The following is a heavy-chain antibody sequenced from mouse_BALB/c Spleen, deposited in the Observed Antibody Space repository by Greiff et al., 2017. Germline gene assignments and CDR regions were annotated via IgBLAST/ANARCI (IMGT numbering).Heavy chain of an antibody. CDR2: ISYSGST. D-gene: IGHD4-1*01. V-gene: IGHV3-2*02. J-gene: IGHJ1*01. CDR1: GYSITSDYA. Sequence: ESGPGLVKPSQSLSLTCTVTGYSITSDYAWNWIRQFPGNKLEWMGYISYSGSTSYNPSLKSRISITRDTSKNQFFLQLNSVTTEDTATYYCARRKLGRGWYFDVWGAGTTVTVSS. CDR3: ARRKLGRGWYFDV.